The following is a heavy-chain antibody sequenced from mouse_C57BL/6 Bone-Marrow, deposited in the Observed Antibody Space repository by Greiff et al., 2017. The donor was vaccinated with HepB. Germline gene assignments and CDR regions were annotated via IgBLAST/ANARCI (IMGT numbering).Heavy chain of an antibody. CDR2: IYPRSGNT. Sequence: VQVVESGAELARPGASVKLSCKASGYTFTSYGISWVKQRTGQGLEWIGEIYPRSGNTYYNEKFKGKATLTADKSSSTAYMELRSLTSEDSAVYFCAKGNYYGSSHFDYWGQGTTLTVSS. CDR3: AKGNYYGSSHFDY. D-gene: IGHD1-1*01. J-gene: IGHJ2*01. CDR1: GYTFTSYG. V-gene: IGHV1-81*01.